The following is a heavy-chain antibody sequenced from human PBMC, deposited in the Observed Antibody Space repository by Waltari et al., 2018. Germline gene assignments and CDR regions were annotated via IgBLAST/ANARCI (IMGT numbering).Heavy chain of an antibody. CDR3: ANRGVGNYFKYFRL. D-gene: IGHD1-7*01. J-gene: IGHJ1*01. V-gene: IGHV4-61*02. CDR2: IYRSCAV. CDR1: GEPISDDVSRWTY. Sequence: QVQLQESGPGLVKPTHTLSLTCTVSGEPISDDVSRWTYWTWIRQSAGKGLEWIGPIYRSCAVDYHPSRRSRVTISLDTPKRHFTLKLTSVTAADTAVYYCANRGVGNYFKYFRLWSPGTLVTVSS.